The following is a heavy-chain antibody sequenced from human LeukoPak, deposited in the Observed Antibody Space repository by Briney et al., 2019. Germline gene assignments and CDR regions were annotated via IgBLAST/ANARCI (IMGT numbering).Heavy chain of an antibody. V-gene: IGHV1-18*04. D-gene: IGHD6-13*01. J-gene: IGHJ5*02. Sequence: GASVKVSCKASGYTFTSYGISWVRQAPGQALEWMGWISAYNGNTNYAQKLQGRVTMTTDTSTSTAYMELRSLRSDDTAVYYCARDTSSSWYSANWLDPWGQGTLVTVSS. CDR3: ARDTSSSWYSANWLDP. CDR2: ISAYNGNT. CDR1: GYTFTSYG.